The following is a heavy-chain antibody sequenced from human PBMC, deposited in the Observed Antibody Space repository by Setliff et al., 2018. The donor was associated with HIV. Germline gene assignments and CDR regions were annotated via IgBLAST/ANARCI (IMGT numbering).Heavy chain of an antibody. D-gene: IGHD2-2*01. Sequence: SETLSLTCTVSGGSISTYYWSWIRQPPGKGLEWIGSIYFTGSSDNNPSLKSRVTLSVDTSKHQFSLKLNSVTAADTAVYYCARTRGYCSKTSCYALRGPDYWGQGTLVTVSS. J-gene: IGHJ4*02. CDR1: GGSISTYY. CDR3: ARTRGYCSKTSCYALRGPDY. V-gene: IGHV4-59*08. CDR2: IYFTGSS.